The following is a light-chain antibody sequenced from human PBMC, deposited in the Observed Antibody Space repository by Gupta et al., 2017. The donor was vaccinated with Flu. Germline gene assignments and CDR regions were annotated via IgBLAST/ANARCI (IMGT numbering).Light chain of an antibody. CDR1: QSVLFSSNNKNY. V-gene: IGKV4-1*01. Sequence: NCKSSQSVLFSSNNKNYLAWYQQKPGQPPKLLIYWASTRESGVPDRFGGSGSGTDFTLTISSLQAEDVAVYYCHQYLSTLGTFGQGTKVEIK. CDR3: HQYLSTLGT. CDR2: WAS. J-gene: IGKJ1*01.